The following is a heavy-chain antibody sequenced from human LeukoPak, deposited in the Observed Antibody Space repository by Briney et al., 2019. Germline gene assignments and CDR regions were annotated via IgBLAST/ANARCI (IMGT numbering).Heavy chain of an antibody. Sequence: PGGSLRLSCAASGFTVSSNYMSWVRQAPGKGLEWVSVIYSGGSTYYADSVKGRFTISRDNSKNTLYLQMNSLKTEDTAVYYCTTASTYYYQAFDIWGQGTMVTVSS. V-gene: IGHV3-53*01. J-gene: IGHJ3*02. D-gene: IGHD3-10*01. CDR3: TTASTYYYQAFDI. CDR2: IYSGGST. CDR1: GFTVSSNY.